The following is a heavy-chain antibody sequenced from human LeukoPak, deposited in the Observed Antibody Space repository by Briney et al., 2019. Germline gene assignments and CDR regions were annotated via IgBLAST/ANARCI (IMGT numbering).Heavy chain of an antibody. V-gene: IGHV4-39*01. CDR1: GGSISSSSYY. J-gene: IGHJ3*02. CDR3: ARQYDAFDI. CDR2: IYYSGST. Sequence: PSETLFLTCTVSGGSISSSSYYWGWIRQPPGKGLEWIGSIYYSGSTYYNPSLKSRVTISVDTSKNQFSLKLSSVTAADTAVYYCARQYDAFDIWGQGTMVTVSS.